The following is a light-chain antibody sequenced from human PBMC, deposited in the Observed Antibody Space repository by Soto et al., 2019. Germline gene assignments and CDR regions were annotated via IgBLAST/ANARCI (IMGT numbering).Light chain of an antibody. Sequence: QSVLTQPASVSGSPGQSITISCTGTNSDVGDYNYVSWYRQHPGTAPKLIIFGVSNRPSGASNRFSGSKSGNTAYLTIAGLRAEDEADYYCSSYTGSNTWVFGGGTKLTVL. CDR2: GVS. CDR1: NSDVGDYNY. V-gene: IGLV2-14*01. CDR3: SSYTGSNTWV. J-gene: IGLJ3*02.